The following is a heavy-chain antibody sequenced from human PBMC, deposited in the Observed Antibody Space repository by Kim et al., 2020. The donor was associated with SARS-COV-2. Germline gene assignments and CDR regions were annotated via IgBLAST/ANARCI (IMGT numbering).Heavy chain of an antibody. CDR3: ATRPTGGHMNY. D-gene: IGHD2-21*01. CDR2: ISSGGNSK. J-gene: IGHJ4*02. Sequence: GGSLRLSCAASGFSFSAYSMNWVRQAPGRGLEWVSYISSGGNSKNYADSVKGRFSISRDNAQNSLYLQMDSLRDDDTAVYYCATRPTGGHMNYWGQGTLVTVSS. V-gene: IGHV3-48*02. CDR1: GFSFSAYS.